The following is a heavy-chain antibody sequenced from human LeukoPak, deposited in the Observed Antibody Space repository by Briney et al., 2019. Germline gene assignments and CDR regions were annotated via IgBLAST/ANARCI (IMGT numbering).Heavy chain of an antibody. CDR1: GYTLTSYG. J-gene: IGHJ4*02. V-gene: IGHV1-18*01. Sequence: EASVKVSCKASGYTLTSYGISWVRQAPGQGLEWMGWISAYNGNTRYAQKLQGRVTMTTDSSTSTAYMELRSLRSDDTAVYYCATLRGPIDYWGQGTLVTVSS. D-gene: IGHD3-16*01. CDR2: ISAYNGNT. CDR3: ATLRGPIDY.